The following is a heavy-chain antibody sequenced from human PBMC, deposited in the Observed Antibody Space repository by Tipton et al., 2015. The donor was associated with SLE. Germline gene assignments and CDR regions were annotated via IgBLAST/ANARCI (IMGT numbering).Heavy chain of an antibody. Sequence: TLSLTCTVSGDSITSGPYYWSWIRQPAGKGLEWIGHVYASGSTDYNPSLKTRLSISIDTSRNQFSLNLSSVTAADTAAYYCAKVFGDYDGYSSGMDAWGQGTTVTVSS. CDR2: VYASGST. D-gene: IGHD4-17*01. J-gene: IGHJ6*02. V-gene: IGHV4-61*09. CDR3: AKVFGDYDGYSSGMDA. CDR1: GDSITSGPYY.